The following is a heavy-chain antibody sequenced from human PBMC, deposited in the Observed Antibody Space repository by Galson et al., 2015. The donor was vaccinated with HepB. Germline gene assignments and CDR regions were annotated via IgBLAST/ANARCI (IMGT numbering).Heavy chain of an antibody. J-gene: IGHJ4*02. Sequence: SVKVSCKVSGYTLTELSMHWVRQAPGKGLEWMGGFDPEDGETIYAQKFQGRVTMTEDTSTDTAYMELSSLRSEDTAVYYCATGFSGGSLEKFDYWGQGTLVTVSS. V-gene: IGHV1-24*01. D-gene: IGHD2-15*01. CDR2: FDPEDGET. CDR1: GYTLTELS. CDR3: ATGFSGGSLEKFDY.